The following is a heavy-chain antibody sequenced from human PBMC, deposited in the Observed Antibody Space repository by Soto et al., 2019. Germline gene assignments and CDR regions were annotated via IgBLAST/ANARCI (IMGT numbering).Heavy chain of an antibody. CDR1: GFTFSSYA. J-gene: IGHJ4*02. D-gene: IGHD1-1*01. Sequence: QVQLVESGGGVVQPGRSLRLSCAASGFTFSSYAMHWVRQAPGKGLEWVAVISYDGSNKYYADSVKGRFTISRDNSKNTLYLQMNSLRAEDTAVYYCARDKIWNRVTGNFDYWGQGTLVTVSS. CDR2: ISYDGSNK. V-gene: IGHV3-30-3*01. CDR3: ARDKIWNRVTGNFDY.